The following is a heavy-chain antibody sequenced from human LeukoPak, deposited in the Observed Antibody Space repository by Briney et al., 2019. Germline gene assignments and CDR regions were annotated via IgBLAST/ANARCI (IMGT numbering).Heavy chain of an antibody. CDR3: ASRVVRGVTSEYFQH. J-gene: IGHJ1*01. Sequence: PSETLSLTCTVSGGSISSSSYYWSWIRQPPGKGLEWIGYIYYSRSTNYNPSLKSRVTISVDTSKNQFSLKLSSVTAADTAVYYCASRVVRGVTSEYFQHWGQGTLVTVSS. D-gene: IGHD3-10*01. CDR2: IYYSRST. CDR1: GGSISSSSYY. V-gene: IGHV4-61*05.